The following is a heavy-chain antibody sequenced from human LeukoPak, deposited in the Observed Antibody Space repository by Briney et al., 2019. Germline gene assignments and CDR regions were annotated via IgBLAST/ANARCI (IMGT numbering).Heavy chain of an antibody. J-gene: IGHJ4*02. D-gene: IGHD6-13*01. CDR1: GGSISSGGYY. V-gene: IGHV4-31*03. CDR3: ASPIAAAGKDDY. CDR2: IYYSGST. Sequence: SQTLSLTCTVSGGSISSGGYYWSWIRQHPGKGLEWIGYIYYSGSTYYNPSLKSRVTISVDTSKNQFSLKLSSVTAADTAVYCCASPIAAAGKDDYWGQGTLVTVSS.